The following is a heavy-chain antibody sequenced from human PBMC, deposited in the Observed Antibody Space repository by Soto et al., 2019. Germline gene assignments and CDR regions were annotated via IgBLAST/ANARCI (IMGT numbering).Heavy chain of an antibody. D-gene: IGHD2-15*01. CDR2: ISYDGSKK. Sequence: QVQLVESGGGVVQPGRSLRLSCAASGFTFSSYAMHWVRQAPGKGLEWVAVISYDGSKKYYADSVKGRFTISRDNSKSXLYLQMNSLRAEDTAVYYCVREVVAPEDYYYGMDVWGQGTTVTVSS. CDR3: VREVVAPEDYYYGMDV. J-gene: IGHJ6*02. V-gene: IGHV3-30-3*01. CDR1: GFTFSSYA.